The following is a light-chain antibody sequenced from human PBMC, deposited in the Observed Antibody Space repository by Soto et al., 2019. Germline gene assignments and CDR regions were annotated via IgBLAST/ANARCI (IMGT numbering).Light chain of an antibody. Sequence: QSTIAQPASVSRSPGQSITISFTGTISCVGAYNSVSWYQQHPHRAPQVIIYKGTQRPSGVSNRFSGSTSGNAASMTISALQTDDEADYFCCSSAPESTSVCGTVTKV. CDR2: KGT. CDR3: CSSAPESTSV. J-gene: IGLJ1*01. CDR1: ISCVGAYNS. V-gene: IGLV2-23*01.